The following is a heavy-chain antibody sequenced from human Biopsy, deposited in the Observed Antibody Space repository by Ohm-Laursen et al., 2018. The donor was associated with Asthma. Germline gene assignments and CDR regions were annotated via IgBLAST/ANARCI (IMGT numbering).Heavy chain of an antibody. CDR3: ARVPTTLRYFDL. CDR1: GGSVSSGSYY. Sequence: SDTLSLTCTVSGGSVSSGSYYWSWIRQPLGKGLAWVSYISYSGSTDYNPSLKSRLTISMDTSKNQFSLKLSPVTAADTAVYYCARVPTTLRYFDLWGRGTLVTVSS. J-gene: IGHJ2*01. D-gene: IGHD2-15*01. V-gene: IGHV4-61*01. CDR2: ISYSGST.